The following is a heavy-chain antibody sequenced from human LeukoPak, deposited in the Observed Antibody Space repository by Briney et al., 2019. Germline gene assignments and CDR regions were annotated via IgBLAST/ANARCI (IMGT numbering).Heavy chain of an antibody. Sequence: GGSLRLSCAASGFTFSSYSMNWVRQAPGKGLEWVSSISSSSSYIYYADSVKGRFTISRDNAKNSLYLQMNGLRAEDTAVYYCASGLELRSHPRWGQGTLVTVSS. D-gene: IGHD1-7*01. CDR2: ISSSSSYI. CDR3: ASGLELRSHPR. CDR1: GFTFSSYS. V-gene: IGHV3-21*01. J-gene: IGHJ4*02.